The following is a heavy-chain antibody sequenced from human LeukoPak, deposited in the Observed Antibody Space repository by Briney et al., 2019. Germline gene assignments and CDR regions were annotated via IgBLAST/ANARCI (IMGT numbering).Heavy chain of an antibody. Sequence: SETLSLTCTVSGGSITSYYWSWIRQPPGKGLEWIGYIYYSGSTNYNPSLKSRVTISVDTSNNQFSLKLSSVTAADTAVYYCARNDYSNLDYWGQGTLVTVSS. J-gene: IGHJ4*02. D-gene: IGHD4-11*01. V-gene: IGHV4-59*08. CDR2: IYYSGST. CDR3: ARNDYSNLDY. CDR1: GGSITSYY.